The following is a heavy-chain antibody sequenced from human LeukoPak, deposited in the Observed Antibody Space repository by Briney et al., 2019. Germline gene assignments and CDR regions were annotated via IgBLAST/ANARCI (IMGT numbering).Heavy chain of an antibody. D-gene: IGHD4-17*01. Sequence: ASVNVSCKASGYTFTSYGISWVRQAPGQGLEWMGWISAYNGNTNYAQKLQGRVTMTTDTSTSTAYMELRSPRSDDTAVYYCARDLRLRGHFGTVDYWGQGTLVTVSS. CDR1: GYTFTSYG. V-gene: IGHV1-18*01. J-gene: IGHJ4*02. CDR3: ARDLRLRGHFGTVDY. CDR2: ISAYNGNT.